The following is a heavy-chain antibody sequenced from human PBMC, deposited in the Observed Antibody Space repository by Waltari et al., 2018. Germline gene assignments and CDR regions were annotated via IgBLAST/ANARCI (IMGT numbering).Heavy chain of an antibody. J-gene: IGHJ4*02. CDR1: GSTCNTSP. CDR2: ISASGAI. CDR3: ARDRAPYCSSGDCYFDY. D-gene: IGHD2-2*01. V-gene: IGHV3-48*02. Sequence: EVLLVESGGGLVQPGGSLRLSCAASGSTCNTSPPNWIRKAPGKGLEWISYISASGAIFYADSVKGRFTISRDDARNSLHLQMNSLRDEDTAVYYCARDRAPYCSSGDCYFDYWGQGTLVTVSS.